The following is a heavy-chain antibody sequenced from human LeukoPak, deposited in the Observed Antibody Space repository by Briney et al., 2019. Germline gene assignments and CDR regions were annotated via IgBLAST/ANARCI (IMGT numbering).Heavy chain of an antibody. D-gene: IGHD3-22*01. Sequence: GESLKISCKGSGYIFTSYWIGWVRQLPGKGLEWMGIIYPGDSDTRYSPSFQGQVTISADKSISTAYLQWSSLKASDTAMYYCARRRYYDSSGYYFDYWGQGTLVTVSS. CDR1: GYIFTSYW. CDR2: IYPGDSDT. CDR3: ARRRYYDSSGYYFDY. J-gene: IGHJ4*02. V-gene: IGHV5-51*01.